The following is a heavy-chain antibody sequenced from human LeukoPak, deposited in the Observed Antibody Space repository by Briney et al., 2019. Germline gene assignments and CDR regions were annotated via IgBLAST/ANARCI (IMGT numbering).Heavy chain of an antibody. V-gene: IGHV1-69*13. Sequence: SVKVSCKASGGTFSSYAISWVRQAPGQGLEWMGGIIPIFGTANYAQKFQGRVTITADESTSTAYMELSSLRSEDTAVYYCARDKNGDYYFDYWGQGTLVTVSS. J-gene: IGHJ4*02. CDR3: ARDKNGDYYFDY. D-gene: IGHD4-17*01. CDR1: GGTFSSYA. CDR2: IIPIFGTA.